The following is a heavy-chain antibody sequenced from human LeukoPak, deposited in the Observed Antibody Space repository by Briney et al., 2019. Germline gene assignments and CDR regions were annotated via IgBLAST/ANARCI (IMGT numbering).Heavy chain of an antibody. CDR3: ARLVGGSGSHQYYYYGMDV. CDR2: IYYSGST. V-gene: IGHV4-59*01. Sequence: PSETLSLTCTVSGGSISSYYWSWIRQPPGKGLEWIGYIYYSGSTNYNPSLKSRVTISVDTSKNQFSLKLSSVTAADTAMYYCARLVGGSGSHQYYYYGMDVWGQGITVTVSS. J-gene: IGHJ6*02. CDR1: GGSISSYY. D-gene: IGHD3-10*01.